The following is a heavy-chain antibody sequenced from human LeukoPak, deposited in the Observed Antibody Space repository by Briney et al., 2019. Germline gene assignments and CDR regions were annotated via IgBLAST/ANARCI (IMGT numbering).Heavy chain of an antibody. Sequence: SETLSLACTVSGGSISSGSYYWSWIRQPAGKGLEWIGRIYTSGSTNYNPSLKSRVTISVDTSKNQFSLKLSSVTAADTAVYYCASLTARGFDFDYWGQGTLVTVSS. J-gene: IGHJ4*02. D-gene: IGHD5-12*01. CDR1: GGSISSGSYY. CDR3: ASLTARGFDFDY. V-gene: IGHV4-61*02. CDR2: IYTSGST.